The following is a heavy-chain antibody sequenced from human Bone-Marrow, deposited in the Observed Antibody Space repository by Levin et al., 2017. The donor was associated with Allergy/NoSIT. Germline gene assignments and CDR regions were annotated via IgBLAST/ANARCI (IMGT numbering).Heavy chain of an antibody. V-gene: IGHV3-15*01. J-gene: IGHJ4*02. CDR3: TTERSSWTGY. D-gene: IGHD6-13*01. CDR2: IKTNTEGGAT. Sequence: GESLKISCAASGFTFSIARMSWVRQVPGKGLEWVGRIKTNTEGGATKYAAPVRGRFTISRDDSKNTLDLQMNSLKNEDTALYYCTTERSSWTGYWGQGPLVTVSS. CDR1: GFTFSIAR.